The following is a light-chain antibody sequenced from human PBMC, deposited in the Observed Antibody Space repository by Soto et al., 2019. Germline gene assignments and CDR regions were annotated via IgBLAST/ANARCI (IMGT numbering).Light chain of an antibody. CDR1: QSVSSN. V-gene: IGKV3-15*01. CDR2: GAS. J-gene: IGKJ1*01. Sequence: EIVMTQSPATLSVSLGERATLSCRASQSVSSNLAWYQLKPGQAPRLLIYGASTRATGIPARFSGSGSGTEFTLTISRLQSEDFAVYYCQQYNDWPPFGQGTKVDIX. CDR3: QQYNDWPP.